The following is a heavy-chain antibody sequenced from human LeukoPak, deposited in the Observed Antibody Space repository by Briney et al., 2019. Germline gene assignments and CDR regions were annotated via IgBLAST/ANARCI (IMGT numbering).Heavy chain of an antibody. D-gene: IGHD2-2*01. CDR2: IKSKTDGGTT. CDR1: GFTFSNAW. V-gene: IGHV3-15*01. Sequence: GGSLRLSCAASGFTFSNAWMSWVRQAPGKGLEWVGRIKSKTDGGTTDYAAPVKGRFTISRDDSKNTLYLQMNSLKTEDTAVYYCTTDPMNIVVVPGYWGQGTLVTVSP. J-gene: IGHJ4*02. CDR3: TTDPMNIVVVPGY.